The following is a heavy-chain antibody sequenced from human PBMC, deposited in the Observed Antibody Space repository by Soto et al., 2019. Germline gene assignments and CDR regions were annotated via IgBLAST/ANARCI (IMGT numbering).Heavy chain of an antibody. Sequence: PGGSLRLSCAASGFTFDDYAMHWVRQAPGKGLEWVSGISWNSGSIGYADSVKGRFTISRDNAKNSLYLQMNSLRAEDTALYYCAKEYSCPVGRKYYFDYWGQGTLVTVSS. CDR3: AKEYSCPVGRKYYFDY. CDR2: ISWNSGSI. V-gene: IGHV3-9*01. CDR1: GFTFDDYA. J-gene: IGHJ4*02. D-gene: IGHD2-15*01.